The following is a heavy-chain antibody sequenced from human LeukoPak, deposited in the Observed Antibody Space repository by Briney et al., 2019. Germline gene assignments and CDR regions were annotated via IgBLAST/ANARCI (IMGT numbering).Heavy chain of an antibody. V-gene: IGHV3-53*01. J-gene: IGHJ4*02. Sequence: PGGSLRLSCAASGFIVSHNYMTWVRQAPGKGLEWISVIYIDGTTYYADSVKSRFTISRDQANNTLYLQMNTLRDEDTAVYYCARGPRYSFYWGQGTLVSVSS. D-gene: IGHD6-13*01. CDR3: ARGPRYSFY. CDR2: IYIDGTT. CDR1: GFIVSHNY.